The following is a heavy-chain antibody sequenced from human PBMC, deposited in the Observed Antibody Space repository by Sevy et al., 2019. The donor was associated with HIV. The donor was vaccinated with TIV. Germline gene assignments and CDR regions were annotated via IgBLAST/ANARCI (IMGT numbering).Heavy chain of an antibody. CDR2: IYSRGST. D-gene: IGHD5-12*01. CDR3: AREHSGYENYYYYGMDV. J-gene: IGHJ6*02. Sequence: GGSLRLSCVASGFTVSSNYMSWVRQAPGKGLEWVSVIYSRGSTYYADSVKGRFTISRDNSKNTLYLQMNSLRAEDTAVYYCAREHSGYENYYYYGMDVWGQGTTVTVSS. V-gene: IGHV3-53*01. CDR1: GFTVSSNY.